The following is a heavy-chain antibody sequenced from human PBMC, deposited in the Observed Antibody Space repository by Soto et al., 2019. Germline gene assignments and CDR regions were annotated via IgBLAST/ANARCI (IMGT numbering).Heavy chain of an antibody. J-gene: IGHJ4*02. CDR3: AKGHYYDNVGNWVANQAFDS. V-gene: IGHV3-23*01. D-gene: IGHD3-22*01. CDR1: GFSFNNYA. CDR2: VSGGGTGT. Sequence: EVQLLQSGGGVVQPGGSLRLSCAVSGFSFNNYAMNWVRLAPGKGLEWVSSVSGGGTGTYSADAVRGRFTISSDKSRNTVYLQMSSLRAEDTAVYYCAKGHYYDNVGNWVANQAFDSWGQGCLVTVSS.